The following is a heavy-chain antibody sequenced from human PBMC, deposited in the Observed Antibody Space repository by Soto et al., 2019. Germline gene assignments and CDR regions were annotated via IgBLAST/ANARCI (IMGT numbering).Heavy chain of an antibody. CDR2: ISYDGSNK. CDR3: ARTPRRYYYESSGSYYFDY. D-gene: IGHD3-22*01. J-gene: IGHJ4*02. CDR1: GFTFSSYA. Sequence: QVQLVESGGGVVQPGRSLRLSCAASGFTFSSYAMHWVRQAPGKGLEWVAVISYDGSNKYYADSVKARFTISRDNSKNTLYLQMNSLRAEDTAVYYCARTPRRYYYESSGSYYFDYWGQGTLVTVSS. V-gene: IGHV3-30-3*01.